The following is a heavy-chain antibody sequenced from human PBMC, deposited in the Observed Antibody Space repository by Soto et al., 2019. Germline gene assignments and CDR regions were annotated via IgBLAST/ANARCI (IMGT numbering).Heavy chain of an antibody. Sequence: SETLSLNCTVSGGSISRSSYYWGWIRQPPGKGLEWIGTIYYSVSTYYNPSLQSRVTISVDTSKNQFSLKLSSVTAADTAVYYCARLYGSSLFDYWGQGTLVS. CDR2: IYYSVST. V-gene: IGHV4-39*01. CDR3: ARLYGSSLFDY. J-gene: IGHJ4*02. D-gene: IGHD6-6*01. CDR1: GGSISRSSYY.